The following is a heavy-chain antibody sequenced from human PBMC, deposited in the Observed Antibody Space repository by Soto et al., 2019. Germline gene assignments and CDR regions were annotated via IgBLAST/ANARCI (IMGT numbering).Heavy chain of an antibody. CDR2: ISAYNGNT. CDR3: AIAFSSSWIYNWFDP. J-gene: IGHJ5*02. Sequence: ASVKVSCKASGYTFTSYGISWVRRAPGQGLEWMGWISAYNGNTNYAQKLQGRVTMTTDTSTSTAYMELRSLRSDDTAVYYCAIAFSSSWIYNWFDPWGQGTLVTGSS. D-gene: IGHD6-13*01. V-gene: IGHV1-18*01. CDR1: GYTFTSYG.